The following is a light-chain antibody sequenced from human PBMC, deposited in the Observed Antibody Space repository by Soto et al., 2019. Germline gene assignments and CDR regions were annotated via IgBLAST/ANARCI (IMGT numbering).Light chain of an antibody. CDR1: QSVSSY. CDR3: QQRRNWLT. CDR2: DAS. Sequence: EIVLTHSPATLSLSPGERATLSCRASQSVSSYLAWYQQKPGQAPRLLIYDASNRATGIPARFSGSGSGTYFTLTISSLEPEAFAVYYCQQRRNWLTFGGGTKVEIK. V-gene: IGKV3-11*01. J-gene: IGKJ4*01.